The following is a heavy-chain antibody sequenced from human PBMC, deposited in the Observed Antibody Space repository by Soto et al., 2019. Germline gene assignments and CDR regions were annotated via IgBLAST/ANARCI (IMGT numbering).Heavy chain of an antibody. CDR3: ARDTGRSGWHLDLYYYYYGMDV. CDR1: GFTFSSYG. J-gene: IGHJ6*02. CDR2: IWYDGSNK. Sequence: GGSLRLSCAASGFTFSSYGMHWVRQAPGKGLEWVAVIWYDGSNKYYADSVKGRFTISRDNSKNTLYLQMNSLRAEDTAVYYCARDTGRSGWHLDLYYYYYGMDVWGQGTTVTVSS. V-gene: IGHV3-33*01. D-gene: IGHD6-19*01.